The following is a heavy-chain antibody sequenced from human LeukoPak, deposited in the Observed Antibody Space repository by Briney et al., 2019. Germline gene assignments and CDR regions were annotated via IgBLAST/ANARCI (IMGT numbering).Heavy chain of an antibody. V-gene: IGHV4-31*03. Sequence: SETLSLTCTVSGGSISSGGYYWSWIRQHPGTGLEWIGYIYYSGSTYYNPSLRSRVTISVDTSKNQFSLKLSSVTAADTAVYYCARDSGYDSGWFDPWGQGTLVTVSS. CDR2: IYYSGST. J-gene: IGHJ5*02. D-gene: IGHD5-12*01. CDR1: GGSISSGGYY. CDR3: ARDSGYDSGWFDP.